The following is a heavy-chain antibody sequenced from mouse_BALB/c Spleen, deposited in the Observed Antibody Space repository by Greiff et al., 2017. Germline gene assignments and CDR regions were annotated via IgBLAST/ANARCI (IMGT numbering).Heavy chain of an antibody. V-gene: IGHV5-9-3*01. D-gene: IGHD1-2*01. CDR3: ARYTTATDY. J-gene: IGHJ2*01. Sequence: EVKLVESGGGLVKPGGSLKLSCAASGFTFSSYAMSWVRQTPEKRLEWVATISSGGSYTYYPDSVKGRFTISRDNAKNTLYLQMSSLRSEDTAMYYCARYTTATDYWGQGTTLTVSS. CDR1: GFTFSSYA. CDR2: ISSGGSYT.